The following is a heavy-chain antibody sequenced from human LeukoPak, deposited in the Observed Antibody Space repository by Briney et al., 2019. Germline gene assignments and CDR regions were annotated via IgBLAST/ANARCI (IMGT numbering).Heavy chain of an antibody. CDR3: AGHHPRNTVDF. Sequence: PSETLSLTCAVYGGSFSGYYWSWIRPPPGKGLEWIGEINHSGSTSYNPSLKSRVTISLDTSKNQFSLKLSSVTAADTAVYYCAGHHPRNTVDFWGQGTLVTVSS. CDR2: INHSGST. V-gene: IGHV4-34*01. J-gene: IGHJ4*02. D-gene: IGHD2/OR15-2a*01. CDR1: GGSFSGYY.